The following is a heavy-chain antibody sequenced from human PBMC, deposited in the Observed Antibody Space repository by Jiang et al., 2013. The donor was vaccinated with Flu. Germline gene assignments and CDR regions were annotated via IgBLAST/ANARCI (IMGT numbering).Heavy chain of an antibody. Sequence: LLKPSETLSLTCAVYGGSFSGYYWSWIRQPPGKGLEWIGEINHSGSTNYNPSLKSRVTISVDTSKNQFSLKLSSVTAADTAVYYCARSPRRSGSYYNVGRSAAFDIWGQGTMVTVSS. CDR3: ARSPRRSGSYYNVGRSAAFDI. CDR1: GGSFSGYY. J-gene: IGHJ3*02. D-gene: IGHD3-10*01. V-gene: IGHV4-34*01. CDR2: INHSGST.